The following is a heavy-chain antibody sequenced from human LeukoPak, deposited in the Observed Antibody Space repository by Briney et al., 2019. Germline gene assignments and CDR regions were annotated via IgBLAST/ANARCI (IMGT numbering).Heavy chain of an antibody. D-gene: IGHD4-23*01. CDR2: ISSSSSYI. Sequence: GGSLRLSCAASGFTFSSYWMTWVRQAPGKGLEWVSSISSSSSYIYYADSVKGRFTISRDNAKNSLYLQMNSLRAEDTAVYYCARVGNVYYYYYGMDVWGQGTTVTVSS. V-gene: IGHV3-21*01. J-gene: IGHJ6*02. CDR3: ARVGNVYYYYYGMDV. CDR1: GFTFSSYW.